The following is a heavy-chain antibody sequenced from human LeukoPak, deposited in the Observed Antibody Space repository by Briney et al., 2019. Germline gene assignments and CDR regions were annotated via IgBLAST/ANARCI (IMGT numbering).Heavy chain of an antibody. CDR1: GYTFTRFD. CDR2: MNPNSGNT. V-gene: IGHV1-8*01. Sequence: GAAVKVSCKASGYTFTRFDINWVRQATPQGLEWMGWMNPNSGNTDYAQKLQGRVILTRNTSTSTAYMELSSRRSEDTAVYYCTRVRPYIYGGSYDYWGQGALVTVSS. D-gene: IGHD5-18*01. J-gene: IGHJ4*02. CDR3: TRVRPYIYGGSYDY.